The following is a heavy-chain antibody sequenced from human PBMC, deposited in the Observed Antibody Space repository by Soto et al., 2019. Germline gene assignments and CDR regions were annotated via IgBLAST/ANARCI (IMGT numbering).Heavy chain of an antibody. CDR3: AKGNNLEWFLSPIAY. J-gene: IGHJ4*02. CDR2: IIGSGGST. D-gene: IGHD3-3*01. Sequence: EVQLLDFGGDLVQPGGSLRLSCAASGLTFSNYVMSWVGKAPGKGLEWVSAIIGSGGSTYSADSVKGRFTISRDNSKNTLYLQMDSLRAEDTAVYYCAKGNNLEWFLSPIAYWGQGTLVTVSS. V-gene: IGHV3-23*01. CDR1: GLTFSNYV.